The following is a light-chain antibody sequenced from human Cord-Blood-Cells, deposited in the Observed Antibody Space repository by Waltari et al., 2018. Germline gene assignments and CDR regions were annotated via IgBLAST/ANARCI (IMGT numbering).Light chain of an antibody. V-gene: IGLV2-8*01. CDR1: SSDGGGYNY. J-gene: IGLJ2*01. Sequence: QSALTQPPSASGSPGPSVTTSSTGTSSDGGGYNYVSWYQQHPGKAPKLMIYEVSKRPSGVPDRFSGSKSGNTASLTVSGLQAEDEADYYCSSYAGSNNVVFGGGTKLTVL. CDR3: SSYAGSNNVV. CDR2: EVS.